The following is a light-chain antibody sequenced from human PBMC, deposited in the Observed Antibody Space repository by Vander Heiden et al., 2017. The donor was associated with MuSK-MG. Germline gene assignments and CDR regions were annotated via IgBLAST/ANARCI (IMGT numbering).Light chain of an antibody. CDR3: QQYDSYPWT. CDR1: QSISRW. Sequence: DIQMTQSPSTLSASVGDRVTITCRASQSISRWLAWHQQKPGKAPNLLMYDASTLETGVPSRFSGSGSGTEFTLTISSLQPDDLATYYCQQYDSYPWTFGQGTKVEIK. CDR2: DAS. J-gene: IGKJ1*01. V-gene: IGKV1-5*01.